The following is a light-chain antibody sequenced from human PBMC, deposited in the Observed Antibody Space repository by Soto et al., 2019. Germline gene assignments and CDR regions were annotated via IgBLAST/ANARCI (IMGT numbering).Light chain of an antibody. J-gene: IGLJ1*01. CDR3: SSYTSSSTYV. Sequence: QSVLTQPDSVSGSPGQSITISCTGTISDVGGYNYVSWYQQHPGKAPKLMIYDVSNRPSGVSNRFSGSKSVNTASLTISGLQAEDEADYYCSSYTSSSTYVFGTGTKLTVL. V-gene: IGLV2-14*01. CDR2: DVS. CDR1: ISDVGGYNY.